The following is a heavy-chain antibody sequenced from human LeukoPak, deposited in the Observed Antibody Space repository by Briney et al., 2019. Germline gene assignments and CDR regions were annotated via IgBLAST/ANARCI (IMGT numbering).Heavy chain of an antibody. D-gene: IGHD6-19*01. V-gene: IGHV4-34*01. Sequence: SETLSLTCAVYGGSFSDYSWSWIRQPPGKGLEWIGEVTHSGDINYNPSLKSRVTMSVDTSKNQFSLKLTSVTAADTAVYYCAFSHTTPVAEDNWGQGTLVTVSS. CDR1: GGSFSDYS. CDR3: AFSHTTPVAEDN. CDR2: VTHSGDI. J-gene: IGHJ4*02.